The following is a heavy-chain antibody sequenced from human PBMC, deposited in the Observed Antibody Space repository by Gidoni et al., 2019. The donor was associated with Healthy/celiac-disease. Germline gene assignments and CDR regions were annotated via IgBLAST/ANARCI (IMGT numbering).Heavy chain of an antibody. CDR3: AGGYCSSTSCRGDNWFDP. CDR2: IIPLLGIA. J-gene: IGHJ5*02. Sequence: QVQLVQSGAEVKKPGSSVKVPCKASGGTFSSYTISWVRQAPGQGLEWMGRIIPLLGIANYAQKFQGRVTITADKSTSTAYMELSSLRSEDTAVYYCAGGYCSSTSCRGDNWFDPWGQGTLVTVSS. V-gene: IGHV1-69*02. CDR1: GGTFSSYT. D-gene: IGHD2-2*01.